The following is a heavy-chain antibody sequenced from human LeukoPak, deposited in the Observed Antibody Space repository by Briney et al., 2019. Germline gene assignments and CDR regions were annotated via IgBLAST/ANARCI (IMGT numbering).Heavy chain of an antibody. Sequence: GGSLRLSCTASGFTLSGYSLNWVRQAPGKGLEWISFISSSGTTVTYADSVKGRFTISRDNAKNTLYLQMNSLRDEGVAVYFCARGMRYSGSYDASDIWGQGTMVTVSS. CDR1: GFTLSGYS. J-gene: IGHJ3*02. CDR3: ARGMRYSGSYDASDI. D-gene: IGHD1-26*01. V-gene: IGHV3-48*02. CDR2: ISSSGTTV.